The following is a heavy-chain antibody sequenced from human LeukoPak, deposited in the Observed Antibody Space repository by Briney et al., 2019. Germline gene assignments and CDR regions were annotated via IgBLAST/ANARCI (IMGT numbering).Heavy chain of an antibody. CDR1: GGSVSSGSYY. CDR3: AATLGPNYDILTGFDAFDI. V-gene: IGHV4-61*01. J-gene: IGHJ3*02. Sequence: SETLSLTCTVSGGSVSSGSYYWSWIRQPPGKGLEWIGHIYYSGSTNYSPSLKSRVTISVDTSKNQFSLKLSSVTAADTAVYYCAATLGPNYDILTGFDAFDIWGQGTMVTVSS. CDR2: IYYSGST. D-gene: IGHD3-9*01.